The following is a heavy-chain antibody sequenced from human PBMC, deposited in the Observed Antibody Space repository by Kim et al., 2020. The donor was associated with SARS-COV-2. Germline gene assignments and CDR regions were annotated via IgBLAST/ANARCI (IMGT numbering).Heavy chain of an antibody. V-gene: IGHV4-34*01. CDR2: INHSGRT. CDR3: ARRVSNTSGWGSHYCDL. CDR1: GGSFSGYY. D-gene: IGHD3-10*01. J-gene: IGHJ4*02. Sequence: SETLSLTCAVYGGSFSGYYWSWIRQPPGKGLEWIGEINHSGRTNYNPSLKSRFTISVDTSTNQFSLKLTSETAADTAVYYFARRVSNTSGWGSHYCDLWGQGTLVTVSS.